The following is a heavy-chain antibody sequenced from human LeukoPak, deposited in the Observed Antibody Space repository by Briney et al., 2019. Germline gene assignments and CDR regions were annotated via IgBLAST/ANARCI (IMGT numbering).Heavy chain of an antibody. Sequence: GASVKVSCKASGYIFTGYYIHWVRQAPGQGLEWMGRINPNNGATNYAQKFQGRVTMTRDTSISTAYMQLSSLRSDDTAVYYCATSTDSTYYSDTSGYYYVDYWGQGTLVTVSS. CDR1: GYIFTGYY. CDR3: ATSTDSTYYSDTSGYYYVDY. V-gene: IGHV1-2*06. D-gene: IGHD3-22*01. CDR2: INPNNGAT. J-gene: IGHJ4*02.